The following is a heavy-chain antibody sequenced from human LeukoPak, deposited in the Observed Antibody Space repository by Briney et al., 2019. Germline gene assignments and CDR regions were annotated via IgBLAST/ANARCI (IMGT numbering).Heavy chain of an antibody. CDR3: ARGVRWLQLCYFGY. CDR2: ISYSGST. J-gene: IGHJ4*02. CDR1: GGSISSAY. Sequence: SETLSLTCTVSGGSISSAYWSWIRQPPGKGLEWIGYISYSGSTNYNPSLKSRVTISLDKSKNQFSLKVSSVTAADTAVYYCARGVRWLQLCYFGYWGQGTLVTVSS. D-gene: IGHD5-24*01. V-gene: IGHV4-59*01.